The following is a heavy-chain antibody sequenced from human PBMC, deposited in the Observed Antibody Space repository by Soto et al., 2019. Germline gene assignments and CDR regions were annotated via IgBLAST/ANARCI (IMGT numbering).Heavy chain of an antibody. CDR2: FDPEDDET. V-gene: IGHV1-24*01. J-gene: IGHJ4*02. D-gene: IGHD2-15*01. Sequence: ASVKVSCKVSGYTLTELSMHWVRQAPGKGLEWMGGFDPEDDETIYAQKFQGRVTMTEDTSTDTAYMELSSLRSEDTAVYYCATTDCSGGSCYSYYFDYWGQGTLVTVSS. CDR3: ATTDCSGGSCYSYYFDY. CDR1: GYTLTELS.